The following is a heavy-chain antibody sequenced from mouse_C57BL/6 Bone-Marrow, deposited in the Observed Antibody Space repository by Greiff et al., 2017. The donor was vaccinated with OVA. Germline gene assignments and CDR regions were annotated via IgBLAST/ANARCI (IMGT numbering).Heavy chain of an antibody. Sequence: EVQLQQSGPELVKPGASVKMSCKASGYTFTDYNMHWVKQSHGKSLEWIGYINPNNGGTSYNQKFKGKATMTANKSSSTAYMELRSLTSEGSAVYYCARGSYVAGYWGQGTSVTVSS. D-gene: IGHD1-1*01. J-gene: IGHJ4*01. CDR3: ARGSYVAGY. CDR2: INPNNGGT. V-gene: IGHV1-22*01. CDR1: GYTFTDYN.